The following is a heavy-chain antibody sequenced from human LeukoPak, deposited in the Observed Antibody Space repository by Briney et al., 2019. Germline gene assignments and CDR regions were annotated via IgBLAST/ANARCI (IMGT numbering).Heavy chain of an antibody. CDR3: ARADWDTAMIDY. V-gene: IGHV3-21*01. CDR1: GFTFSRYS. J-gene: IGHJ4*02. Sequence: GGSLRLSCAASGFTFSRYSMNWVRQAPGKGLEWVSFISTSSSYIYYADSVKGRFTISRDNAKNSLYLQMNSLRAEDTAVYYCARADWDTAMIDYWGQGTLVTVSS. D-gene: IGHD5-18*01. CDR2: ISTSSSYI.